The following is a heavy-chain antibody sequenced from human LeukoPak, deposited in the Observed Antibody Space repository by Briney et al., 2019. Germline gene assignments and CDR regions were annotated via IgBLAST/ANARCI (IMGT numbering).Heavy chain of an antibody. CDR1: GYTFTSYY. J-gene: IGHJ4*02. D-gene: IGHD3-22*01. Sequence: GASARVSCKASGYTFTSYYMHWVRQAPGQGLEWMGIINPSGGSTSYAQKFQGRVTMTRDTSTSTVYMELSSLRSEDTAVYYCARDLARQVDSSGYYYAAFVYWGQGTLVAVSS. CDR2: INPSGGST. CDR3: ARDLARQVDSSGYYYAAFVY. V-gene: IGHV1-46*01.